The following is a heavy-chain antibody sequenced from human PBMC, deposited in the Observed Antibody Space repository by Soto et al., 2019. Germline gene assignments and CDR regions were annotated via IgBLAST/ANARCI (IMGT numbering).Heavy chain of an antibody. D-gene: IGHD5-12*01. V-gene: IGHV4-34*12. CDR1: GASFSGYY. J-gene: IGHJ4*02. CDR3: ATNRGFDFHYFDS. CDR2: IIHIATT. Sequence: PSETLSLTCAVYGASFSGYYWSWIRQPPGKGLEWMGEIIHIATTNYNPSLASRITISLDPSKNQFSLKLTSVTAADTAVYYCATNRGFDFHYFDSWGQGAQVTVSS.